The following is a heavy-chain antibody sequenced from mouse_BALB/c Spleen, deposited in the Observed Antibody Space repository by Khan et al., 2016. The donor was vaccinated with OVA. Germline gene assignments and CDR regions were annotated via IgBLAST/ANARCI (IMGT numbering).Heavy chain of an antibody. D-gene: IGHD1-1*01. V-gene: IGHV3-2*02. CDR2: ISYSGNT. Sequence: EVQLVESGPGLVKPSQSLSLTCTVTGYSITSDYAWNWIRQFPGNKLEWMGFISYSGNTKYNPSLKSRFSITRDTSKNQFFLQLNSVTTEDTATYYCARVYGGDFDYWGQGTSLIVSS. CDR1: GYSITSDYA. J-gene: IGHJ2*02. CDR3: ARVYGGDFDY.